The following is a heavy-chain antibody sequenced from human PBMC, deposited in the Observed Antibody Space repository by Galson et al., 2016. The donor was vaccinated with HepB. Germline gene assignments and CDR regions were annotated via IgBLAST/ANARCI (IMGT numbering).Heavy chain of an antibody. CDR3: ARDREPETTMPIFDH. D-gene: IGHD4-17*01. CDR1: GFVFSDYY. V-gene: IGHV3-11*01. CDR2: IAGSSSTI. Sequence: SLRLSCAASGFVFSDYYMSWLRQAPGKGPEWISHIAGSSSTIYDADSVKGRFTVSRDNARQTLFLQMDSLRVEDTAVYFCARDREPETTMPIFDHWGQGVLVTVSS. J-gene: IGHJ4*02.